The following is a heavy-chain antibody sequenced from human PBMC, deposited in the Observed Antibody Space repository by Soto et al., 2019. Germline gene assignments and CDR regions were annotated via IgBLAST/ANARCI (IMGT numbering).Heavy chain of an antibody. V-gene: IGHV3-21*01. Sequence: GGSLRISCAASGFTFSSYSMNWVRQAPGKGLEWVSSISSSSSYIYYADSVKGRFTISRDNAKNSLYLQMNSLRAEDTAVYYCARESGITMVRGVLLSWGQGTLVTVSS. D-gene: IGHD3-10*01. J-gene: IGHJ5*02. CDR2: ISSSSSYI. CDR1: GFTFSSYS. CDR3: ARESGITMVRGVLLS.